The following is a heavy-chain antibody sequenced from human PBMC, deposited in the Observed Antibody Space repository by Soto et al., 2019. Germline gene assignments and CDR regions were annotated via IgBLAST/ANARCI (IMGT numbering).Heavy chain of an antibody. CDR3: ARGRSSGWYGSRSYYFDY. V-gene: IGHV4-30-2*01. D-gene: IGHD6-19*01. Sequence: LSLTCAVSGGSISSGGYSWSWIRQPPGKGLEWIGYIYHSGSTYYNPSLKSRVTISVDRSKNQFSLKLSSVTAADTAVYYCARGRSSGWYGSRSYYFDYWGQGTLVTVSS. CDR1: GGSISSGGYS. J-gene: IGHJ4*02. CDR2: IYHSGST.